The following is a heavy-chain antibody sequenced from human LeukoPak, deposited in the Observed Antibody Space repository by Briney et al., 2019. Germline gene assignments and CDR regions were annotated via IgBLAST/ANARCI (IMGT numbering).Heavy chain of an antibody. CDR1: GYTFTSYG. D-gene: IGHD3-10*01. CDR3: ARTRVEVRGAGNWFDP. V-gene: IGHV1-18*01. Sequence: ASVKVSCTASGYTFTSYGISWVRQAPGQRLEWMGWISAYNGNTNYAQKLQGRVTMTTDTSTSTAYMELRSLRSDDTAVYYCARTRVEVRGAGNWFDPWGQGTLVIVSS. J-gene: IGHJ5*02. CDR2: ISAYNGNT.